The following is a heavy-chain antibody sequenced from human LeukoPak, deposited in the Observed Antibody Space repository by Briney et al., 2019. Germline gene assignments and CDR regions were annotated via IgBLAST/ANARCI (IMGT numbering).Heavy chain of an antibody. CDR2: IYYSGST. CDR3: ARKGELCSSPFPFCGRVNWFDP. Sequence: SETLSLTCTVSGGSISSSSYYWGWIRQPPGKGLEWIGSIYYSGSTYYNPSLKSRVTISVDTSKNQFSLKLSSVTAADTAVYYCARKGELCSSPFPFCGRVNWFDPWGQGTLVTVSS. V-gene: IGHV4-39*07. D-gene: IGHD2-21*01. J-gene: IGHJ5*02. CDR1: GGSISSSSYY.